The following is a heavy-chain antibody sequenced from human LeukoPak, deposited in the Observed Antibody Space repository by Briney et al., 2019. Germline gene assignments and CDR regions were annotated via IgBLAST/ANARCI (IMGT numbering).Heavy chain of an antibody. D-gene: IGHD3-22*01. CDR1: GGSISSYF. CDR3: ACLTTADAFDI. V-gene: IGHV4-59*01. J-gene: IGHJ3*02. CDR2: IYYSGRT. Sequence: PSETLSLTCTVSGGSISSYFWSWIRQPPGKGLEWIGYIYYSGRTNNNPSLKSRVTISVGTSKNQFSLKLSSVTTADTAVYYCACLTTADAFDIWGQGTMVTVSS.